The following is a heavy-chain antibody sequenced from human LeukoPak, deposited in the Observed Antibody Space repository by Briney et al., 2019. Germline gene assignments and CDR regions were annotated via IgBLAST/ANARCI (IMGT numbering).Heavy chain of an antibody. V-gene: IGHV3-15*01. D-gene: IGHD3-16*02. CDR3: TTGVWGTYRHHDY. CDR2: IKSKTDDGTT. Sequence: PGGSLRLSCAASGFTFSNAWMSWVRQIPGKGLEWVGRIKSKTDDGTTDYAAPVKGRFTISRDDSKNTLYLQMNSLKTEDTAVYHCTTGVWGTYRHHDYWGQGTLVTVSS. CDR1: GFTFSNAW. J-gene: IGHJ4*02.